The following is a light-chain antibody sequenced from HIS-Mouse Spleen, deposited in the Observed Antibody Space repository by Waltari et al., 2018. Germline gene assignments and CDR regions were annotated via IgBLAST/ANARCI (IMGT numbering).Light chain of an antibody. V-gene: IGLV1-47*01. CDR2: RNN. Sequence: QSVLTQPPSASGTPGQRVTISWSGSSSNIGSKYVYWYQQPPGTAPKLLIYRNNQRPSGVPDRFSGSKSGTSASLAISGLRSEDEADYYCAAWDDSLSGPVFGGGTKLTVL. CDR1: SSNIGSKY. J-gene: IGLJ3*02. CDR3: AAWDDSLSGPV.